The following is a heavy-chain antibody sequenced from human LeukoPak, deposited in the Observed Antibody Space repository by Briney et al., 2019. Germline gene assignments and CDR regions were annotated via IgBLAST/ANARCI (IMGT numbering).Heavy chain of an antibody. Sequence: GGSLRLSYAASRFTFSSYAMSWGRQASGKGLEWVSSISGCGGSTYYADSVKGRFTISRDNSKNTLYLQMNSLRAEDTAVYYCAKSSYYDSSGFYREYYFDYWGQGTLVTVSS. CDR3: AKSSYYDSSGFYREYYFDY. V-gene: IGHV3-23*01. J-gene: IGHJ4*02. CDR2: ISGCGGST. CDR1: RFTFSSYA. D-gene: IGHD3-22*01.